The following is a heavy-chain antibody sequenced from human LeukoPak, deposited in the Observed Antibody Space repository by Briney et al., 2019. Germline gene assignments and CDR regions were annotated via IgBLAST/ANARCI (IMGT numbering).Heavy chain of an antibody. D-gene: IGHD6-13*01. J-gene: IGHJ4*02. CDR1: GFTFSSYE. Sequence: GGSLRLSCAASGFTFSSYEMNWVRQAPGKGLEWVSYISSSGSTIYYADSVKGRFTISRDNAKNSLYLQMNTLRAEDTAVYYCARVSHYSSSCVDYSGEGALVTVSS. CDR2: ISSSGSTI. V-gene: IGHV3-48*03. CDR3: ARVSHYSSSCVDY.